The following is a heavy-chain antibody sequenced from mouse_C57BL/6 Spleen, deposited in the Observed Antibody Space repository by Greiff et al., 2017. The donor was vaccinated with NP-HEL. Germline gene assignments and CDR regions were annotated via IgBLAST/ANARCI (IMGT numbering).Heavy chain of an antibody. D-gene: IGHD1-1*01. CDR3: ASPLYYYGRAWLAY. Sequence: DVHLVESGGGLVKPGGSLKLSCAASGFTFSDYGMHWVRQAPEKGLEWVAYISSGSSTIYYADTVKGRFTISRDNAKNTLFLQMTSLRSEDTAMYYCASPLYYYGRAWLAYWGQGTLVTVSA. CDR2: ISSGSSTI. CDR1: GFTFSDYG. J-gene: IGHJ3*01. V-gene: IGHV5-17*01.